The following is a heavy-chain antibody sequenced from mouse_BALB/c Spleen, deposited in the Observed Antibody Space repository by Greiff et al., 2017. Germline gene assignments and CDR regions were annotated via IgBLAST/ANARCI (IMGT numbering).Heavy chain of an antibody. CDR3: TRCDGYYDYAMDY. V-gene: IGHV1S81*02. J-gene: IGHJ4*01. Sequence: QVQLKESGAELVKPGASVKLSCKASGYTFTSYYMYWVKQRPGQGLEWIGEINPSNGGTNFNEKFKSKATLTVDKSSSTAYMQLSSLTSDDSAVYYCTRCDGYYDYAMDYWGQGTSVTVSS. CDR2: INPSNGGT. CDR1: GYTFTSYY. D-gene: IGHD2-3*01.